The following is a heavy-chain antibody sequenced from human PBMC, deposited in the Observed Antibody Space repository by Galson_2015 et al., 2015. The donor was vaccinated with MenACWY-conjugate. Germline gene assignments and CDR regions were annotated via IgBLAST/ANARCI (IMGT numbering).Heavy chain of an antibody. J-gene: IGHJ5*02. V-gene: IGHV4-59*01. Sequence: ETLSLTCTVSGGSISSYYWSWIRQPPGRGLEWIGYIYYSGSTNYNPSLKSRVTISVDTSKNQFSLKLSSATAADTAVYYCARLRYSSGYWGNWFDPWGQGTLVTVSS. CDR3: ARLRYSSGYWGNWFDP. D-gene: IGHD3-22*01. CDR2: IYYSGST. CDR1: GGSISSYY.